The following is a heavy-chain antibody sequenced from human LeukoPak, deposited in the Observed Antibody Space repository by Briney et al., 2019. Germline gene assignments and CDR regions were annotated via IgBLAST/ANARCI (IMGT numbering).Heavy chain of an antibody. Sequence: KPSETLSLTCNVSGASVSDYYWSWVRQPAGKGSEWIGRIFATGSTDYHPSLKSRVTMTRDRSKNQLFLTLASVTAADTAVYYCVRPSDSSFSYYYHMDLWGKGITVTVSS. J-gene: IGHJ6*03. D-gene: IGHD6-13*01. CDR1: GASVSDYY. V-gene: IGHV4-4*07. CDR3: VRPSDSSFSYYYHMDL. CDR2: IFATGST.